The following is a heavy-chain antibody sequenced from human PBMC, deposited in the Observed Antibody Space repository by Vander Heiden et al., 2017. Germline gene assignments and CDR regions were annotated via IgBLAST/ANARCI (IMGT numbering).Heavy chain of an antibody. V-gene: IGHV4-31*03. D-gene: IGHD6-6*01. CDR3: AKVEDSSPSHGGMDV. Sequence: ESGPGLVKPSQTLSLTCTVSGGSISSGGYYWSWIRQHPGKGLEWIGYIYYSGSTYYNPSRKSRVTISVDTSKNQFSLKLSSVTAAETAVYYCAKVEDSSPSHGGMDVWGQGTTVTVYS. CDR2: IYYSGST. CDR1: GGSISSGGYY. J-gene: IGHJ6*02.